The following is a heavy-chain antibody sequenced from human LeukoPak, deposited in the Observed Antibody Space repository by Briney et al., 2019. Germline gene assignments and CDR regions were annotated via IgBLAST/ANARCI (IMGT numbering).Heavy chain of an antibody. CDR2: IYYSGNT. CDR3: AREDGSTSSFDY. V-gene: IGHV4-59*01. Sequence: PETLSLTCTVSGGSITSYYWSWIRQPPGKGLEWIGYIYYSGNTNYNPSLKSRVTISVDTSKNQFSLKLSSVTAADTAVYYCAREDGSTSSFDYWGQGTLVTVSS. J-gene: IGHJ4*02. D-gene: IGHD5-24*01. CDR1: GGSITSYY.